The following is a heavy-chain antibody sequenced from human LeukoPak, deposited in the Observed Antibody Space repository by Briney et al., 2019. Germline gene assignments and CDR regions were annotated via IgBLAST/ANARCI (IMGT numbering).Heavy chain of an antibody. D-gene: IGHD3-10*01. Sequence: GGSLRLSCAASGFTFSSYAMGWVRQAPGKGLEWVSAISGSGGSTYYADSVKGRFTISRDNSKNTLYLQMNSLRAEDTAVYYCAKDRVTRFGPQSIDYWGQGTLVTVSS. CDR1: GFTFSSYA. CDR3: AKDRVTRFGPQSIDY. CDR2: ISGSGGST. J-gene: IGHJ4*02. V-gene: IGHV3-23*01.